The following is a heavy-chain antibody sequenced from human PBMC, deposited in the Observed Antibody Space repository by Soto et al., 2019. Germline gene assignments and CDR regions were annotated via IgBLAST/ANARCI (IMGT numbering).Heavy chain of an antibody. CDR1: GFTFSSYG. CDR2: LSYDGSNK. V-gene: IGHV3-30*18. Sequence: QVQLVESGGGVVQPGRSLRLSCAASGFTFSSYGMHWVRQAPGKGLEWVAVLSYDGSNKYYAGSVKGRFTISRDNSKNTLYVQMNSLRAADTAVSYCAKGKGGYYDYDVGYHCAYWGQGTLVSVSS. D-gene: IGHD5-12*01. J-gene: IGHJ4*02. CDR3: AKGKGGYYDYDVGYHCAY.